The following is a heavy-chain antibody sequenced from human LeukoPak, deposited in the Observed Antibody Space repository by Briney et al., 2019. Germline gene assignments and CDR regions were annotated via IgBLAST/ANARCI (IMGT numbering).Heavy chain of an antibody. CDR2: IYYSGST. J-gene: IGHJ4*02. V-gene: IGHV4-59*01. D-gene: IGHD1-26*01. Sequence: KGSGALSLTCTGSGVSISRYYWSWTRPPPGKGLEWIGYIYYSGSTNYNPSLKSRVTISVDTSKNQFSLKLSSVTAADTAVYYCARKVGATKDFDYWGQGTLVTVSS. CDR3: ARKVGATKDFDY. CDR1: GVSISRYY.